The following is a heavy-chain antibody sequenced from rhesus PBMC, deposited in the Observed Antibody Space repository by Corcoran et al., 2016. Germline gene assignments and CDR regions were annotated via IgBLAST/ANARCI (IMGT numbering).Heavy chain of an antibody. CDR2: FSGSSGST. D-gene: IGHD2-2*01. CDR1: GGSVSSSNW. J-gene: IGHJ6*01. CDR3: ARDCTSTTCYAYGLDS. V-gene: IGHV4-65*01. Sequence: QVQLQESGPGLVKPSETLSLTGAVSGGSVSSSNWWSWFRQPPGNGMEWIGYFSGSSGSTYYNPSLKSRVTISTDTSKNQFSLKLSSVAAADTAVYYCARDCTSTTCYAYGLDSWGQGVVVTVSS.